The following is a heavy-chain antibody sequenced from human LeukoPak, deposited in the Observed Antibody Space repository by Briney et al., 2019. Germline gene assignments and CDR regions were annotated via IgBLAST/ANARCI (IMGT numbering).Heavy chain of an antibody. CDR3: VKPGSGSYYNPGYFDY. Sequence: GSLRLSCSASGFTFSSYAMHWVRQAPGKGLEYVSVISGNGGGTYYADSVKGRFTISRDNSKNTLYLQMTSLRAKDTAVYYCVKPGSGSYYNPGYFDYWGQGTLVTVSS. J-gene: IGHJ4*02. D-gene: IGHD3-10*01. CDR2: ISGNGGGT. V-gene: IGHV3-64D*06. CDR1: GFTFSSYA.